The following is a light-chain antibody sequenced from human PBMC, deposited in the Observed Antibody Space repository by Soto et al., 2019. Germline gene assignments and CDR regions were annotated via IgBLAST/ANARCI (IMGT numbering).Light chain of an antibody. CDR1: SSDVGTYNL. CDR3: CSYAGSRTVV. J-gene: IGLJ2*01. CDR2: EGS. V-gene: IGLV2-23*01. Sequence: QSALTQPASVSGSPGQSITISCTGTSSDVGTYNLVSWYQQHPGKAPKLIIYEGSKRPSGVSNRLSGSKSGNTASLTISGLQAEDEADYYCCSYAGSRTVVFGGGTKVTVL.